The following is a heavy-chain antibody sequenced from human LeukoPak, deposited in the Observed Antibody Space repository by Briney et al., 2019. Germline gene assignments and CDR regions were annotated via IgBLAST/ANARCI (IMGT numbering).Heavy chain of an antibody. CDR2: ISAYSGNT. D-gene: IGHD3-22*01. V-gene: IGHV1-18*01. CDR3: ARVEGGYYDSSGYSGIDY. J-gene: IGHJ4*02. CDR1: GYTFTTYG. Sequence: GASVKVSCKASGYTFTTYGISWVRQAPGQGLEWMGWISAYSGNTKYAQKLQGRVTMTTDTSTSTAYMELRSLRSDDTAVYYCARVEGGYYDSSGYSGIDYWGQGTLVTVSS.